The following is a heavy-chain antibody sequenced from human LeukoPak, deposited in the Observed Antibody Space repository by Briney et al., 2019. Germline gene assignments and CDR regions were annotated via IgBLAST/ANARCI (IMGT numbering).Heavy chain of an antibody. Sequence: GGSLRLSCAASGFTFSSYEMNWVRQAPGKGLEWVSYIRSSDSTIYYADSVKGRFTISRDNAKNALYLQMNSLRPEDTALDYCAREPRGLGTNGVSYTSEHLYYWSQGTLVTVS. D-gene: IGHD2-8*01. CDR1: GFTFSSYE. CDR3: AREPRGLGTNGVSYTSEHLYY. J-gene: IGHJ4*02. CDR2: IRSSDSTI. V-gene: IGHV3-48*03.